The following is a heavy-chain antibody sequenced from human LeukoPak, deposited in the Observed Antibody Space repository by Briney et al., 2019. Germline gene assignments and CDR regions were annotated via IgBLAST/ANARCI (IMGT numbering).Heavy chain of an antibody. J-gene: IGHJ4*02. Sequence: SETLSLTCTVSGGSISSYYWSWIRQPAGKGLEWIGRIYTSGSTNYNPSLKSRVTMSVDTSKNQFSLKLSSMTAADTAVYYCARAASSYDSSGYTSSYYFDYWGQGTLVTVSS. D-gene: IGHD3-22*01. CDR2: IYTSGST. V-gene: IGHV4-4*07. CDR3: ARAASSYDSSGYTSSYYFDY. CDR1: GGSISSYY.